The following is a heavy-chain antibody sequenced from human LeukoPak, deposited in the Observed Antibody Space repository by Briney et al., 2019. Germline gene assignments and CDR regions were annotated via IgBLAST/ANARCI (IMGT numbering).Heavy chain of an antibody. CDR2: IIPIFGTA. Sequence: SVKVSCKASAGTFSSYAISWVRQAPGQGLEWMGGIIPIFGTANYAQKFQGRVTITADESTSTAYMELSSLRSEDTAVYYCARALEGSGSYPYNWFDPWGQGTLVTVSS. V-gene: IGHV1-69*01. D-gene: IGHD3-10*01. J-gene: IGHJ5*02. CDR1: AGTFSSYA. CDR3: ARALEGSGSYPYNWFDP.